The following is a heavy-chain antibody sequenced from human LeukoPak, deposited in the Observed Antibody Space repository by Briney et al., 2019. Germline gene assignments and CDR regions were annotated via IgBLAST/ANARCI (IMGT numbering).Heavy chain of an antibody. CDR2: INHSGST. D-gene: IGHD2-2*01. V-gene: IGHV4-34*01. CDR1: GRSFSGYY. CDR3: ARGGSCSSTSCYAILGFDP. J-gene: IGHJ5*02. Sequence: SETLSLTCAVSGRSFSGYYWSWIRQPPGTGLEWIGEINHSGSTNYNPSLKSRVTISVDTSKNQFSLKLSSVTAADTAVYYCARGGSCSSTSCYAILGFDPWGQGTLVTVSS.